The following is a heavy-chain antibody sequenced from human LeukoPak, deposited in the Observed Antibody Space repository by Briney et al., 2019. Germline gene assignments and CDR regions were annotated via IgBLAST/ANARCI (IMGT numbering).Heavy chain of an antibody. CDR1: GFTFSNFG. Sequence: GGSLRLSCAASGFTFSNFGMSWVRQAPGKGLEWVSAIFGNGFTTYYADSVKGRFIISRDNSQNRLFLQVNSLRVEDTAVYYCAKGLGEFASAPDSWGQGTLVIVSS. CDR2: IFGNGFTT. J-gene: IGHJ5*01. V-gene: IGHV3-23*01. CDR3: AKGLGEFASAPDS.